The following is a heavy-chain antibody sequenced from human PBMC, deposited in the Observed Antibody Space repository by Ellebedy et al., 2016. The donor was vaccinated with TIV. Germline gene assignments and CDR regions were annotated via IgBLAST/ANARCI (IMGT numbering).Heavy chain of an antibody. CDR3: ARKGSYDILTCYYIDFDY. V-gene: IGHV4-4*02. D-gene: IGHD3-9*01. CDR1: GGPISSSNW. CDR2: IYHSGST. J-gene: IGHJ4*02. Sequence: MPSETLSLTCAVSGGPISSSNWWSWVRQPPGKGLEWIGEIYHSGSTNYNPSLKRRVTISVDRSKNQFPLKLSSVSAADRAGYYCARKGSYDILTCYYIDFDYWGQGTLVTVSS.